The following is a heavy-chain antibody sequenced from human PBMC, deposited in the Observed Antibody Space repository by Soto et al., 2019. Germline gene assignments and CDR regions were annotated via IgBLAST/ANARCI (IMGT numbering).Heavy chain of an antibody. CDR2: IYSGGST. V-gene: IGHV3-53*01. Sequence: PGGSLRLSCAASGFTVSSNYMSWVRQAPGKGLEWVSVIYSGGSTYYADSVKGRFTISRDNSKNTLYLQMNSVRAEDTAVYYCARTYYYGSGSKPRAWDYWGQGTLVTVSS. CDR3: ARTYYYGSGSKPRAWDY. J-gene: IGHJ4*02. CDR1: GFTVSSNY. D-gene: IGHD3-10*01.